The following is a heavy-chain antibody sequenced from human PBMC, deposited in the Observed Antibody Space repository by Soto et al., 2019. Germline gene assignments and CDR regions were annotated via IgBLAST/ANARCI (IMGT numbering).Heavy chain of an antibody. CDR3: AKVGAPVATTWLGY. CDR2: ISYDGSNK. D-gene: IGHD5-12*01. J-gene: IGHJ4*02. Sequence: PGGSLRLSCAASGFTFSSYGMHWVRQAPGKGLEWVAVISYDGSNKYYADSVKGRFTISRDNSKNTLYLQMNSLRAEDTAVYYCAKVGAPVATTWLGYWGQGTLVTVSS. CDR1: GFTFSSYG. V-gene: IGHV3-30*18.